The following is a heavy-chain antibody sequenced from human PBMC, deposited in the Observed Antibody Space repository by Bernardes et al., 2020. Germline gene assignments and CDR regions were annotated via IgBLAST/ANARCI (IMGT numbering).Heavy chain of an antibody. CDR2: IYYSGTT. V-gene: IGHV4-39*01. CDR3: ARRKSYSNSPGYQFYYMDV. CDR1: GGSISSSSYY. J-gene: IGHJ6*04. D-gene: IGHD6-6*01. Sequence: SETLSLTCTLSGGSISSSSYYWGWIRQPPGKGLEWIGNIYYSGTTYYNPSLKGRVSISVDTSNNQFSLRLTSVTAADTGVYYCARRKSYSNSPGYQFYYMDVWGKGTTVTVSA.